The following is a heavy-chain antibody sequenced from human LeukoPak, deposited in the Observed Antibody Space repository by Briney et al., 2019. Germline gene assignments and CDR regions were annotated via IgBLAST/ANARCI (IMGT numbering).Heavy chain of an antibody. Sequence: ASVKVSCKASGGTFSSYAISWVRQAPGQGLEWMGGIIPIFGTANYAQKFQGRVTITADESTSTAYMELSSLKSEDTAVYYCARMTTVTTPEIYYYYYMDVWGKGTTVTVSS. J-gene: IGHJ6*03. V-gene: IGHV1-69*13. D-gene: IGHD4-11*01. CDR1: GGTFSSYA. CDR3: ARMTTVTTPEIYYYYYMDV. CDR2: IIPIFGTA.